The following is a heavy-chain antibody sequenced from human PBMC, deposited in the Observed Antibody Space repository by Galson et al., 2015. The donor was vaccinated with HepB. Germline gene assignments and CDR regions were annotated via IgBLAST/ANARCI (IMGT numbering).Heavy chain of an antibody. CDR2: IFHSGRA. D-gene: IGHD6-19*01. CDR3: ARIPASGWWFDP. V-gene: IGHV4-30-2*01. J-gene: IGHJ5*02. Sequence: QVQLQESGPGLVKPSETLSLTCAVSGDSISANGVSWSWIRQPPGQGLEWIGHIFHSGRAYYSPSLMSRVTLSVDTSKNQFSLKLKSVTAADTAVYFCARIPASGWWFDPWGQGTLVTVSS. CDR1: GDSISANGVS.